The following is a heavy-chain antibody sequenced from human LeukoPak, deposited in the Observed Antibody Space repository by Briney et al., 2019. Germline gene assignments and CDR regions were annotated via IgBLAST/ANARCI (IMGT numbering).Heavy chain of an antibody. CDR1: GFTFSSYE. D-gene: IGHD2-15*01. J-gene: IGHJ4*02. Sequence: PGGSLRLSCAASGFTFSSYEMNWVRQAPGKGLEWVSYTSSSGSTIYYADSVKGRFTISRDNAKNSLYLQMNSLRAEDTAVYYCARVPIAGTGSYFDYWGQGTLVTVSS. CDR3: ARVPIAGTGSYFDY. CDR2: TSSSGSTI. V-gene: IGHV3-48*03.